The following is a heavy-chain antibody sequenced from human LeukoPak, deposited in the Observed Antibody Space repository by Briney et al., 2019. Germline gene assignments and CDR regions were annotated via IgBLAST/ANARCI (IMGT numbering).Heavy chain of an antibody. V-gene: IGHV4-39*01. J-gene: IGHJ5*02. Sequence: PSETLSLTCTVSGGSISSSSYYWGWIRQPPGKGLEWIGSIYYSGSTYYNPSLKSRVTISVDTSKNQFSLKLSSVTAADTAVYYCARHDHMTTVTQNWFDPWGQGTLVTVSS. D-gene: IGHD4-17*01. CDR3: ARHDHMTTVTQNWFDP. CDR2: IYYSGST. CDR1: GGSISSSSYY.